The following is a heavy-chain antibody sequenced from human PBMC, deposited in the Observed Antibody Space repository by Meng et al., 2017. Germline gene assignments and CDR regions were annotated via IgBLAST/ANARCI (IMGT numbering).Heavy chain of an antibody. CDR1: GGTFSSYA. CDR2: SITIFGTA. J-gene: IGHJ6*02. D-gene: IGHD3-10*01. V-gene: IGHV1-69*05. CDR3: ASQTSADYYGSGSYRHYDYGMDV. Sequence: SVQVSCKASGGTFSSYAISWVRQPPGQGREWMGGSITIFGTANYAQNFQGRVTITTNESTSTAFMELSSLRSEGTAVYYCASQTSADYYGSGSYRHYDYGMDVWGQGTTVTVSS.